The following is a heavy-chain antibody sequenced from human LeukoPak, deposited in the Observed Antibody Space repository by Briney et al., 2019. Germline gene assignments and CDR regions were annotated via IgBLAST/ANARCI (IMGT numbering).Heavy chain of an antibody. D-gene: IGHD3-10*01. CDR3: AKSITMVLGVIGYFDY. J-gene: IGHJ4*02. V-gene: IGHV3-23*01. CDR2: ISGSGGST. CDR1: GFTFSSYV. Sequence: GGTLRLSCAASGFTFSSYVMSWVRQAPGKGLEWVSAISGSGGSTYYADSVKGGFTISRDKSKNTLYLQMNTLRAEDTAVYYCAKSITMVLGVIGYFDYWGQGTLVTVSS.